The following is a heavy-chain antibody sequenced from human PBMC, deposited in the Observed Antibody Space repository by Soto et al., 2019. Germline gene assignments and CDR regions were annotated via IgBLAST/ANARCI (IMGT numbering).Heavy chain of an antibody. J-gene: IGHJ4*02. CDR1: GGSISSYY. V-gene: IGHV4-59*01. D-gene: IGHD1-7*01. CDR2: IYYSGST. CDR3: ARSAPAGPTIWNF. Sequence: SETLSLTCTVSGGSISSYYWSWIRQPPGKGLEWIGYIYYSGSTNYNPSLKSRVTISVDTSKNQFSLKLSSVTAADTAVYYCARSAPAGPTIWNFWGQGILVTVS.